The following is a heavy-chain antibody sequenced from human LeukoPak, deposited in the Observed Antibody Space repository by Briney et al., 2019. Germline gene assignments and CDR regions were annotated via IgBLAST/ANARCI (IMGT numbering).Heavy chain of an antibody. J-gene: IGHJ4*02. Sequence: SSETLSLTCTVSGGSISSGGYYWSWIRQHPGKGLEWIGYIYYSGSTYYNPSLKSRVTISVDTSKNQFSLKLSSVTAADTAVYYCARGPDGSGRDYWGQGTLVTVSS. CDR2: IYYSGST. D-gene: IGHD3-10*01. CDR3: ARGPDGSGRDY. V-gene: IGHV4-31*03. CDR1: GGSISSGGYY.